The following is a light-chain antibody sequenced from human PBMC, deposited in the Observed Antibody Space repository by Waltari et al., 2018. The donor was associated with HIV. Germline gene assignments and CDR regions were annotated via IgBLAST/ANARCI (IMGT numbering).Light chain of an antibody. CDR2: EVS. J-gene: IGLJ1*01. V-gene: IGLV2-23*02. CDR1: SSDVGRYNL. Sequence: QSALTQPASVSGSPGPSLTISCTGTSSDVGRYNLFSWYQQHPGKSPKLMIYEVSKRPSGVSNRFSGSKSGNTASLTISGLQAEDEADYYCCSYVGWSTILYVFGTGTKVTVL. CDR3: CSYVGWSTILYV.